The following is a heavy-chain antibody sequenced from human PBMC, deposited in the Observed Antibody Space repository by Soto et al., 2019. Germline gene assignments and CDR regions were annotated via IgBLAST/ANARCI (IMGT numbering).Heavy chain of an antibody. CDR1: GFTVSSNY. J-gene: IGHJ3*02. CDR3: AKAYCGGVCYSLTDAFDI. D-gene: IGHD2-21*02. CDR2: LYSGGST. V-gene: IGHV3-53*01. Sequence: EVQLVESGGGLIQPGGSLRLSCAASGFTVSSNYMVWVRQAPGRGLEWVSVLYSGGSTSYADSVKGRFTVSRDSSENTLFLQMNNLRAEDTAVYYCAKAYCGGVCYSLTDAFDIWGKGTMVSVSS.